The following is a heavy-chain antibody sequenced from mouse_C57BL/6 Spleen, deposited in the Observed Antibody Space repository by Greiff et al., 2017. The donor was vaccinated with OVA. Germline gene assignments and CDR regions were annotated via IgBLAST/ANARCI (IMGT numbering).Heavy chain of an antibody. CDR3: AHYGSSYLYYFDY. Sequence: EVQLKESGAELVKPGASVKLSCTASGFNIKDYYMHWVKQRTEQGLECIGRIDPEDGETKYAPKFQGKATITADTSSNTAYLQLSSLTSEDTAVYYCAHYGSSYLYYFDYWGQGTTLTVSS. J-gene: IGHJ2*01. CDR1: GFNIKDYY. D-gene: IGHD1-1*01. V-gene: IGHV14-2*01. CDR2: IDPEDGET.